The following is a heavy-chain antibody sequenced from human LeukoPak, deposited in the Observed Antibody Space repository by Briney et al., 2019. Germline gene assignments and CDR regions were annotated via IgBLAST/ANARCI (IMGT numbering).Heavy chain of an antibody. V-gene: IGHV3-21*01. CDR2: ISSSSSYI. D-gene: IGHD3-16*01. CDR1: GFTFITYS. Sequence: PGGSLRLSCAASGFTFITYSMNWVRQAPGKGLEWVSSISSSSSYIYYADSVRGRFTISRDNAKNSLYLQMSSLRAEDTAVYYCARDWGHASNRWGQGTLVTVSS. J-gene: IGHJ4*02. CDR3: ARDWGHASNR.